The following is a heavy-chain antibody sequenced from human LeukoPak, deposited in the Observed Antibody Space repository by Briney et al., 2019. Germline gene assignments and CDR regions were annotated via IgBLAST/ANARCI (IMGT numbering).Heavy chain of an antibody. CDR2: IKEDGSIQ. D-gene: IGHD6-19*01. CDR3: ARDVWTGVAVNYY. CDR1: GFTFSSYW. Sequence: GGSLRLSCVASGFTFSSYWMTWVRQAPGKGLEWLANIKEDGSIQYYLDSVRGRFTISRDNAKTSVYLQLNSLRADDTAVYYCARDVWTGVAVNYYWGQGTLVTVSS. J-gene: IGHJ4*02. V-gene: IGHV3-7*01.